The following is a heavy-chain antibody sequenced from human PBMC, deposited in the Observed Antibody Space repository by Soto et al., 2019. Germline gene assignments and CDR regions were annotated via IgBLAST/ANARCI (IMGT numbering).Heavy chain of an antibody. CDR2: ISSSSSYI. CDR1: GFTFSSYS. J-gene: IGHJ6*02. Sequence: PGGSLRLSCAASGFTFSSYSMNWVRQAPGKGLEWVSSISSSSSYIYYADSVKGRFTISRDNAKNSLYLQMNSLRAEDTAVYYCARGLSIAARPLEVWGQGTTVTVSS. CDR3: ARGLSIAARPLEV. V-gene: IGHV3-21*01. D-gene: IGHD6-6*01.